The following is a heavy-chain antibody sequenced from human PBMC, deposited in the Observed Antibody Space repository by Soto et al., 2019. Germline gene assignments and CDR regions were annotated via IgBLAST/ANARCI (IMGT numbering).Heavy chain of an antibody. V-gene: IGHV4-4*07. CDR1: GDSMSSYY. D-gene: IGHD1-1*01. J-gene: IGHJ4*02. CDR2: VYTSGST. CDR3: ARARPWRDHFDY. Sequence: PSETLSLTCTVSGDSMSSYYWNWIRQPAGKGLEWIGRVYTSGSTNYNPSLKSRVTMSVDTSKNQFSLKLRSVTSADTAVYYCARARPWRDHFDYWGQGTLVTVSS.